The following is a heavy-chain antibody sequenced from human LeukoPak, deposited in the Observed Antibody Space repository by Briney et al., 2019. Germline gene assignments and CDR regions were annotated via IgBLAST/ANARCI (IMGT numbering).Heavy chain of an antibody. CDR1: GGSFSGYY. CDR3: ARDRYYGSGFDP. CDR2: INHSGST. Sequence: SETLSLTCAVYGGSFSGYYWSWIRQPPGKRLEWIGEINHSGSTNYNPSLKSRVTISVDKSKNQFSLKLSSVTAADTAVYYCARDRYYGSGFDPWGQGTLVTVSS. V-gene: IGHV4-34*01. D-gene: IGHD3-10*01. J-gene: IGHJ5*02.